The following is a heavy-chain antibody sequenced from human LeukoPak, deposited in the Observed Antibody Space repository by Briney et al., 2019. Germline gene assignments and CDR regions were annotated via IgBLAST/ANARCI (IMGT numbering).Heavy chain of an antibody. CDR3: ARDIMGGSPVRALDI. CDR2: INPSGGST. V-gene: IGHV1-46*01. J-gene: IGHJ3*02. Sequence: ASVKVSCKASGYTFTSYYMHWVRQAPGQGLEWMGIINPSGGSTSYAQKFQGRVTMTRDTSTSTVYMELSSLRSEDTAVYYCARDIMGGSPVRALDIWGQGTMVTVSS. D-gene: IGHD2-15*01. CDR1: GYTFTSYY.